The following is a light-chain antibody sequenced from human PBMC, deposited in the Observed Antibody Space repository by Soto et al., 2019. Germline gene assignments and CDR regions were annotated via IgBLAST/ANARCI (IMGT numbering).Light chain of an antibody. V-gene: IGKV3D-20*02. CDR2: GAS. J-gene: IGKJ5*01. CDR3: QQRSNWIT. CDR1: QSVSSSY. Sequence: EIVLTQSPGTPSFSSGERATPLFRASQSVSSSYLAWYQQKPGQAPRLLIYGASSRATGIPVRFSGSGSGTDFTLTISSLEPEDFAVYYCQQRSNWITFGQGTRLEI.